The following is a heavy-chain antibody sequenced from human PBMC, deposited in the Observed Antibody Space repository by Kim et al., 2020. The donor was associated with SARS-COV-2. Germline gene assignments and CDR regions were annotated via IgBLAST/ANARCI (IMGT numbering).Heavy chain of an antibody. V-gene: IGHV3-23*01. CDR2: ISGSGGST. CDR3: AKALFAVEVLGDYYYGMDV. Sequence: GGSLRLSCAASGFTFSSYAMSWVRQAPGKGLEWVSAISGSGGSTYYADSVKGRFTISRDNSKNTLYLQMNSLRAEDTAVYYCAKALFAVEVLGDYYYGMDVWGQGTTVTVSS. D-gene: IGHD2-15*01. CDR1: GFTFSSYA. J-gene: IGHJ6*02.